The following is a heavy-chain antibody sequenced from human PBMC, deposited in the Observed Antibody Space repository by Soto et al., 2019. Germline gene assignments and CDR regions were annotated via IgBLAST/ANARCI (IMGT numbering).Heavy chain of an antibody. Sequence: PSETLSLTCAVYGGSFSGYYWSWIRQPPGKGLEWIGEINHSGSTNYNPSLKSRVTISVDTSKNQFSLKLSSVTAADTAVYYCARGRAPSYYYYYGMDVWGQGNTVT. CDR1: GGSFSGYY. V-gene: IGHV4-34*01. CDR2: INHSGST. J-gene: IGHJ6*02. CDR3: ARGRAPSYYYYYGMDV.